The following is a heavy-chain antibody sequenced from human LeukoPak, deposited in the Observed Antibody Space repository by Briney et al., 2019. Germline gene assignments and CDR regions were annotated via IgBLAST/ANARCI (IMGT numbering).Heavy chain of an antibody. CDR3: AKDARNYGRYFDL. D-gene: IGHD4-17*01. CDR1: GGSLSSYY. J-gene: IGHJ2*01. Sequence: SETLSLTCTVSGGSLSSYYWSWIRQPPGKGLEWIWYIYYSGSTNYNPSLKSRVTISVDTSKNQFSLKLSSVTAADTAVYYCAKDARNYGRYFDLWGRGALVTVSS. CDR2: IYYSGST. V-gene: IGHV4-59*01.